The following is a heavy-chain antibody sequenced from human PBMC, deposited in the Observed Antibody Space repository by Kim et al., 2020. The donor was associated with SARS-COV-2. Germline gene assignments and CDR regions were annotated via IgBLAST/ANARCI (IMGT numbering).Heavy chain of an antibody. CDR2: ISFDETDK. CDR3: AKVRKYHDFWSGARKPHDVFDF. CDR1: GFIFSTYG. D-gene: IGHD3-3*01. Sequence: GGSLRLSCAASGFIFSTYGMHWVRQAPGKGLEWVAFISFDETDKDYADSVKGRFTISRDNSKDTLYLQMSSLRPEDTALYYCAKVRKYHDFWSGARKPHDVFDFWGQGQWSPSLQ. V-gene: IGHV3-30*18. J-gene: IGHJ3*01.